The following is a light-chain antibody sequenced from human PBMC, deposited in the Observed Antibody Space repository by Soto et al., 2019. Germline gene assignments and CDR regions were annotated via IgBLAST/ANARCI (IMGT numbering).Light chain of an antibody. CDR3: QQYNNRPLT. V-gene: IGKV3-15*01. J-gene: IGKJ5*01. Sequence: DIAMTQSPATLSVSPGERATLSCRASQSVSNKLAWYQQNPCKAPRLLIHGASTRATGIPSRFSGSGSGTDFTLTISSLQSEDFAVYYCQQYNNRPLTFGQGTRLEIK. CDR2: GAS. CDR1: QSVSNK.